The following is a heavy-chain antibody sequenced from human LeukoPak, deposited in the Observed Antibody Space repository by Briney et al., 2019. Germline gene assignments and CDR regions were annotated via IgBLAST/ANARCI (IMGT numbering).Heavy chain of an antibody. J-gene: IGHJ4*02. D-gene: IGHD3-3*01. CDR1: IXSSSYY. CDR3: ARQSYYDFWSGYYPPPLDY. CDR2: XXXSGST. V-gene: IGHV4-39*01. Sequence: IXSSSYYWXWIRQPPGXGXXXXXXXXXSGSTYYNPSLKSRVTISVDTSKNQFSLKLSSVTAADTAVYYCARQSYYDFWSGYYPPPLDYWGQGTLVTVSS.